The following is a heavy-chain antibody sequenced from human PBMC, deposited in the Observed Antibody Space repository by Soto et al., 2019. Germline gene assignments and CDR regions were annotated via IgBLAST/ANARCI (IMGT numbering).Heavy chain of an antibody. V-gene: IGHV3-30-3*01. CDR2: ISYDGSNK. Sequence: PGGSLRLSCAASGFTFSSYAMHWVRQAPGKGLEWVTVISYDGSNKYYADSVKGRFTISRDNSKNTLYLQMNSLRAEDTAVYYCARVDTRWLQWGIDYWGQGTLVTVSS. CDR3: ARVDTRWLQWGIDY. J-gene: IGHJ4*02. D-gene: IGHD3-16*01. CDR1: GFTFSSYA.